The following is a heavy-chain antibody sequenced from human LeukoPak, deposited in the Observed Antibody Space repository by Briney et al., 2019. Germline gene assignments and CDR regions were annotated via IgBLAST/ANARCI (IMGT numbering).Heavy chain of an antibody. CDR2: IYYSGST. Sequence: SETLSLTCSVSGASISSSSNYWGWIRQPPGKGLEWIGSIYYSGSTYYNPSLRSQVTISVDTSKNQFSLKLTSVTAADTAVYYCAFICTSGSCYSVDYWGQGTLVTVSS. D-gene: IGHD2-15*01. CDR1: GASISSSSNY. V-gene: IGHV4-39*01. CDR3: AFICTSGSCYSVDY. J-gene: IGHJ4*02.